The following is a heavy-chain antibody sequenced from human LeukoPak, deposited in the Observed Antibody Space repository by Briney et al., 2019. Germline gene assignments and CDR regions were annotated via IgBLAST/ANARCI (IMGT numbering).Heavy chain of an antibody. D-gene: IGHD1-26*01. J-gene: IGHJ5*02. CDR2: INHSGST. V-gene: IGHV4-34*01. CDR1: GGSISSYY. Sequence: SETLSLTCTVSGGSISSYYWSWIRQPPGKGLEWIGEINHSGSTNYNPSLKSRVTISVDTSKNQFSLKLSSVTAADTAVYYCARGWAMGATGVARWFDPWGQGTLVTVSS. CDR3: ARGWAMGATGVARWFDP.